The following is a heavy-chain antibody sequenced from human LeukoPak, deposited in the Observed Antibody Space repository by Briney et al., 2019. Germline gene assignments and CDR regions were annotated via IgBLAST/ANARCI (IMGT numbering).Heavy chain of an antibody. CDR1: GFTFDDYA. V-gene: IGHV3-9*01. D-gene: IGHD6-19*01. CDR2: INWNSDSI. J-gene: IGHJ4*02. Sequence: GRSLRLSCAVSGFTFDDYAMHWVRQVPGKGLEWVSGINWNSDSIGYADSVKGRFTISRDNAKNSLYLQMNSLRAEDTAVYYCARGHSSGWRISTRPLHYWGQGTLVTVSS. CDR3: ARGHSSGWRISTRPLHY.